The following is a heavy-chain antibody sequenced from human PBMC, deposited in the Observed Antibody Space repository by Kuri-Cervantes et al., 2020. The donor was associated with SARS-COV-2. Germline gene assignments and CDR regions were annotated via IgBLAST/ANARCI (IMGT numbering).Heavy chain of an antibody. V-gene: IGHV1-69*04. Sequence: SATVSCKASGGTFSSYAISWVRQAPGQGLEWMGRIIPILGIANYAQKFQGRVTITADKSTSTAYMELSSLRSEDTAVYYCAREMATITAQGYFDYWGQGTLVTVSS. CDR2: IIPILGIA. CDR3: AREMATITAQGYFDY. CDR1: GGTFSSYA. J-gene: IGHJ4*02. D-gene: IGHD5-24*01.